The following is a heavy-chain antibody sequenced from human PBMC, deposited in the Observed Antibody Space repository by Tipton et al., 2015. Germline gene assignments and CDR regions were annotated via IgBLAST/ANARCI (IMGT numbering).Heavy chain of an antibody. D-gene: IGHD3-3*01. CDR2: IYHSGST. CDR1: GGSVSAYY. V-gene: IGHV4-59*02. Sequence: TLSLTCTVSGGSVSAYYWSWIRQPPGKGLEWIGYIYHSGSTNYNPSVKSRVTISIDTPKNQFSLKLSSVTAADTAVYYCAREVWDTDRSGYDYWGQGTLVTVSS. CDR3: AREVWDTDRSGYDY. J-gene: IGHJ4*02.